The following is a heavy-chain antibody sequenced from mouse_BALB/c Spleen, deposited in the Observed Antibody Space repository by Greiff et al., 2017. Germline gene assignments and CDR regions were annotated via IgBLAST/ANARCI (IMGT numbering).Heavy chain of an antibody. CDR3: ARDPLGLTGTAY. Sequence: EVQLVESGGGLVKPGGSLKLSCAASGFTFSDYYMYWVRQTPEKRLEWVATISDGGSYTYYPDSVKGRFTISRDNAKNNLYLQMSSLKSEDTAMYYCARDPLGLTGTAYWGQGTLVTVSA. CDR2: ISDGGSYT. J-gene: IGHJ3*01. V-gene: IGHV5-4*02. D-gene: IGHD4-1*01. CDR1: GFTFSDYY.